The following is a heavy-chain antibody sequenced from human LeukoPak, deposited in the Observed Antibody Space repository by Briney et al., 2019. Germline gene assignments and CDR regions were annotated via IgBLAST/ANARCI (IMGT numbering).Heavy chain of an antibody. D-gene: IGHD4-17*01. CDR1: GFTLGSYA. CDR3: VKDLGYGDGLWASPFDY. V-gene: IGHV3-64D*06. CDR2: ISTSGGST. J-gene: IGHJ4*02. Sequence: GGSLRPSCSASGFTLGSYAMHWVRQAPGKGLEYVSAISTSGGSTYYADSVKGRFTISRDNSKNTLYLQMSSLRAEDTAVYYCVKDLGYGDGLWASPFDYWGQGTLVTVSS.